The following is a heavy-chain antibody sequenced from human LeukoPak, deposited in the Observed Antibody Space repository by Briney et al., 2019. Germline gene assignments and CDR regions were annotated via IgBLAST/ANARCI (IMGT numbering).Heavy chain of an antibody. D-gene: IGHD6-19*01. J-gene: IGHJ4*02. Sequence: GGSLRLSCAASGFTVSSNYMSWVRQAPGKGLEWVSVIYSGGSTYYADSVKGRFTISRDNSKNTLYLQMNSLRAEDTAVYYCARTSSGWYEGIDYWGQGTLVTVSS. CDR1: GFTVSSNY. V-gene: IGHV3-66*01. CDR2: IYSGGST. CDR3: ARTSSGWYEGIDY.